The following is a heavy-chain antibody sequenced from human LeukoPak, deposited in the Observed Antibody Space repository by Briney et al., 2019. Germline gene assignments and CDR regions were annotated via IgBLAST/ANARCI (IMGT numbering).Heavy chain of an antibody. Sequence: SQTLCLTCTVSGGSISSGNYYWSWIRQPAEKGLEWIGRIYTSGSTSYNPSLKSRVTISVDTSKNQFSLKLSSVTAADTAVYYCGKTPERRDVYRISPPFDYWGQGTLVTVSS. CDR2: IYTSGST. CDR3: GKTPERRDVYRISPPFDY. J-gene: IGHJ4*02. D-gene: IGHD5-24*01. V-gene: IGHV4-61*02. CDR1: GGSISSGNYY.